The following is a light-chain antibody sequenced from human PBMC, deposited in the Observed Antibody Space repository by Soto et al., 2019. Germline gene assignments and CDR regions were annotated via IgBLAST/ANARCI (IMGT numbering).Light chain of an antibody. J-gene: IGLJ2*01. Sequence: QSVLTQPPSVSAAPGQKVTISCSGSSSNIGGNSVSWYQQLPGTAPKLLISDNHKRPSGIPDRFSGSKSGTSATLGITGLQAGDEGDYYCATWDSRLRALLFGGGTQLTVL. CDR1: SSNIGGNS. CDR2: DNH. CDR3: ATWDSRLRALL. V-gene: IGLV1-51*01.